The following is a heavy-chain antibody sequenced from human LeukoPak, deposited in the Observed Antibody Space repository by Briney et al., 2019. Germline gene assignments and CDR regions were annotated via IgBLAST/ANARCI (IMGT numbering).Heavy chain of an antibody. J-gene: IGHJ4*02. V-gene: IGHV3-23*01. CDR2: ISGSGGST. CDR1: GFTFSSYA. D-gene: IGHD2-15*01. CDR3: AKPRERYCSGGSCSTDY. Sequence: AGGSLRLSCAASGFTFSSYAMSWVRQAPGKGLKWVSAISGSGGSTYYADSVKGRFTISRDNSKNTLYLQMNSLRAEDTAVYYCAKPRERYCSGGSCSTDYWGQGTLVTVSS.